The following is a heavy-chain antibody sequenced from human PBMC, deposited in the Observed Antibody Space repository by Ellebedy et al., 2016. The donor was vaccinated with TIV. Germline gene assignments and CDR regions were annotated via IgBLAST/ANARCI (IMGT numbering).Heavy chain of an antibody. Sequence: GESLKISCAASGFTFTGHAMSWVRQAPGKGLEWISVITGSGWTTHYADPVKGRFTISRDNSQNTLYLQMNSLRAEDTAVYYCAKDPFGGNSGGWFDYWGQGTLVTVSS. CDR3: AKDPFGGNSGGWFDY. V-gene: IGHV3-23*01. CDR1: GFTFTGHA. D-gene: IGHD4-23*01. CDR2: ITGSGWTT. J-gene: IGHJ4*02.